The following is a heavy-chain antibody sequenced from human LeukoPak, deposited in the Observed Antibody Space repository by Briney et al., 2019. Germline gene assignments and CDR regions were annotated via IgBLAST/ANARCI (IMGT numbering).Heavy chain of an antibody. CDR1: GFTFSSYA. Sequence: GGSLRLSCAASGFTFSSYAMSWVRQTPGKGLEWVSAISGSGGSTYYADSVKGRFTISRDNSKNTLYLQMNSLRAEDTAVYYCAKVGVYDSSGYYSVNDAFDIRGQGTMVTVSS. V-gene: IGHV3-23*01. D-gene: IGHD3-22*01. CDR3: AKVGVYDSSGYYSVNDAFDI. CDR2: ISGSGGST. J-gene: IGHJ3*02.